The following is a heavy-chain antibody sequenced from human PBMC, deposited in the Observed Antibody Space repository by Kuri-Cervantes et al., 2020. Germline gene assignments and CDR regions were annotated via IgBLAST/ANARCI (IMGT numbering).Heavy chain of an antibody. CDR3: ARDPSYYSGSGSWEPLFDY. V-gene: IGHV3-30-3*01. CDR1: GFTFSSFA. Sequence: GESLKISCAASGFTFSSFAMHWVRQAPGKGLEWVAVISYGGSNTYYAESVKGRFTISRDNSKDTMYLDMNNLRPEDTAIYYCARDPSYYSGSGSWEPLFDYWSQGTLVTVSS. CDR2: ISYGGSNT. J-gene: IGHJ4*02. D-gene: IGHD3-10*01.